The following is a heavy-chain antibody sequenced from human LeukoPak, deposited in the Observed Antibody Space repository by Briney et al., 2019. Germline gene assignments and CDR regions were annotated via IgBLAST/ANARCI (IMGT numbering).Heavy chain of an antibody. CDR2: IKSKIDGGTT. J-gene: IGHJ6*03. CDR1: GFTFTNAG. V-gene: IGHV3-15*01. Sequence: GGSLRLSCAASGFTFTNAGMSWVRQAPGKGLEWVGRIKSKIDGGTTDYTAPVKGRFTFSRDDSENTLCLQMNSLKTEDSAVYYCTTDYSKSAPHYYMDVWGKGTTVTVSS. D-gene: IGHD4-11*01. CDR3: TTDYSKSAPHYYMDV.